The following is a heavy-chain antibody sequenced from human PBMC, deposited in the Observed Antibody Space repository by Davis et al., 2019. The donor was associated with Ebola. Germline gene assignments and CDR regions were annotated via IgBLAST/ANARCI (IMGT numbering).Heavy chain of an antibody. CDR2: IIPVFGIP. CDR1: GGTFSSY. CDR3: ARDRYSDGSGYFFEQSH. Sequence: SVKVSCKASGGTFSSYISWVRQAPGQGLDWMGGIIPVFGIPKYAQKFQGRVTITADESTSTAYMELSSLRSEDTAVYYCARDRYSDGSGYFFEQSHWGQGTLVTVSS. V-gene: IGHV1-69*13. J-gene: IGHJ4*02. D-gene: IGHD3-22*01.